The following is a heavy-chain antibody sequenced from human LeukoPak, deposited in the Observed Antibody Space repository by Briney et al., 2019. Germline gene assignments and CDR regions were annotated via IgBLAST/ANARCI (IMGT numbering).Heavy chain of an antibody. V-gene: IGHV4-34*01. CDR3: ARSLSLRYFDWQYDY. CDR2: INHSGST. CDR1: GGSFSGYY. Sequence: PSETLSLTCAVYGGSFSGYYWSWIRQPPGKGLEWIGEINHSGSTNYNPSLKSRVTISVDTSKNQFSLKLSSVTAADTAVYYCARSLSLRYFDWQYDYWGQGTLVTVSS. J-gene: IGHJ4*02. D-gene: IGHD3-9*01.